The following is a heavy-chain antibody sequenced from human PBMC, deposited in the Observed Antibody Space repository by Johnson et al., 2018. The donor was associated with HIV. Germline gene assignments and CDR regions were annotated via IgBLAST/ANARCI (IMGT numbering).Heavy chain of an antibody. V-gene: IGHV3-53*01. CDR1: GFTVSSNY. D-gene: IGHD3-9*01. CDR3: ARESDILTGYPNAFDS. J-gene: IGHJ3*02. Sequence: VQVVESGGGLIQPGGSLRLSCAASGFTVSSNYMSWVRQAPGKGLEWVSVIYSGGSTYYADSVKGRFTISRDNSKNTLYLQMNSLRAEDTAVYYCARESDILTGYPNAFDSWGQGTMVTVSS. CDR2: IYSGGST.